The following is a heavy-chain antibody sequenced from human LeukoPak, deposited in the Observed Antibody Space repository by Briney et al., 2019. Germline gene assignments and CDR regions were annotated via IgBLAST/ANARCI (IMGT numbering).Heavy chain of an antibody. V-gene: IGHV3-23*01. J-gene: IGHJ4*02. CDR1: GFTFSSYA. D-gene: IGHD2-21*02. CDR2: ISGSGANT. Sequence: QPGGSLRLSCAASGFTFSSYAMSWVRQAPGKGLEWVSGISGSGANTFYADSVKGRFTISRDNSKNTLYLQINNMRAEDTAVYYCAKGAYVIVVVTATRLDYWGQGTLVTVSS. CDR3: AKGAYVIVVVTATRLDY.